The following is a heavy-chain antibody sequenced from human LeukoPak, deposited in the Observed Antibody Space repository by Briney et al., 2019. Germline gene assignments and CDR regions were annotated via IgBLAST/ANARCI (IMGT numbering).Heavy chain of an antibody. J-gene: IGHJ4*02. CDR2: IRYDGSNK. V-gene: IGHV3-30*02. D-gene: IGHD5-18*01. Sequence: GGSLRLSCAASGFTFTYYAIHWVRQAPGKGPERVTFIRYDGSNKYYADSVKGRFTISRDNSKNTLYLQMNSLRAEDTAVYYCAKARTRGYSYGSFDYWGQGTLVTVSS. CDR3: AKARTRGYSYGSFDY. CDR1: GFTFTYYA.